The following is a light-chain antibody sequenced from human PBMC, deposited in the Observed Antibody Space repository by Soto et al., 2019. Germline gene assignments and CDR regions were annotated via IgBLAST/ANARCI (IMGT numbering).Light chain of an antibody. J-gene: IGKJ4*01. CDR3: QQYGSSPLT. V-gene: IGKV3-20*01. CDR1: QSVSSF. CDR2: DTS. Sequence: EIVLTQSPGTLSLSVGERATLSCRASQSVSSFLAWYQQTPGQPPRLLIYDTSNRATGIPDRFSGSGSGTDFTLTISRLEPEDFTVYYCQQYGSSPLTFGGGTRVEIK.